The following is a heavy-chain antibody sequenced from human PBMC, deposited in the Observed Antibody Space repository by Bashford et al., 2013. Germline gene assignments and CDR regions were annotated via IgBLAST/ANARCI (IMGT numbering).Heavy chain of an antibody. CDR3: ATARAVAVRAPLDY. D-gene: IGHD6-19*01. Sequence: VRQAPGKGLEWMGLVDPEDGETIYAEKFQGRVTITADTSTDTAYMELSSLRSEDTAVYYCATARAVAVRAPLDYWGRGNPGHRLL. CDR2: VDPEDGET. J-gene: IGHJ4*02. V-gene: IGHV1-69-2*01.